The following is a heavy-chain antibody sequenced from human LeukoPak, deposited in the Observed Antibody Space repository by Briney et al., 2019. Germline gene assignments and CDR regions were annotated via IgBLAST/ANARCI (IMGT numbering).Heavy chain of an antibody. V-gene: IGHV3-20*04. CDR1: GFNFDHYG. J-gene: IGHJ4*02. CDR2: INWKGGST. CDR3: AKVLGGSGSYSYFDY. D-gene: IGHD3-10*01. Sequence: GGSLRLSCSASGFNFDHYGMSWVRQAPGKGLEWGSGINWKGGSTGYADSVKGGFTISRDNAKNSLFLQMNTLRAEDTAVYYCAKVLGGSGSYSYFDYWGQGTLVTVSS.